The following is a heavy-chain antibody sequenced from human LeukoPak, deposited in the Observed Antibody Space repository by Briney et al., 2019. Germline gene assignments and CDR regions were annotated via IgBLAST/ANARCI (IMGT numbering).Heavy chain of an antibody. CDR1: GYSFTSYW. D-gene: IGHD3-10*01. V-gene: IGHV5-51*01. CDR3: ARLVYYYGSGSYSPFDF. J-gene: IGHJ4*02. Sequence: GESLKISCKGSGYSFTSYWIGWVRQMPGKGLQWMGIIYPSDSNTRYSPSFQGQVTISADKSISTAYLQWSSLKASDTAMYYCARLVYYYGSGSYSPFDFWGQGTLVTVSS. CDR2: IYPSDSNT.